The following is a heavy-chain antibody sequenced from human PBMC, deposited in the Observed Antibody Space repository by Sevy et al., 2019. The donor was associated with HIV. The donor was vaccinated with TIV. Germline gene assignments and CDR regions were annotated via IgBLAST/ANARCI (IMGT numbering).Heavy chain of an antibody. J-gene: IGHJ6*02. Sequence: GGSLRLSCAASGLTFSNAWMNWVRQAPGKGLEWVGRIKSKTDGGTTDYAAPGKGRFTISRDDSKNTLYLQMNSLKTEDTAGYYCTTDPPLWDYYYYYGMDVWGQGTTVTVSS. V-gene: IGHV3-15*01. CDR1: GLTFSNAW. CDR3: TTDPPLWDYYYYYGMDV. D-gene: IGHD7-27*01. CDR2: IKSKTDGGTT.